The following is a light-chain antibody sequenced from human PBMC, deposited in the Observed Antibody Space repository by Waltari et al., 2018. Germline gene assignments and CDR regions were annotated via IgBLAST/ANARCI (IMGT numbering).Light chain of an antibody. V-gene: IGKV1-39*01. CDR1: QSISSY. Sequence: NHTTQSPPPHTTPHHPPPPLTCRASQSISSYLNWYQQKPGKAPKLLIYAASSLQSGVPSRFSGSGSGTDFTLTISSLQPEDFATYYCQQSYSTPFTFGPGTKVDIK. J-gene: IGKJ3*01. CDR3: QQSYSTPFT. CDR2: AAS.